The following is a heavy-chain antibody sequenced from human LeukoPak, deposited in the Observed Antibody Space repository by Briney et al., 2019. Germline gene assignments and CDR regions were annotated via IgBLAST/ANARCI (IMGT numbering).Heavy chain of an antibody. J-gene: IGHJ4*02. D-gene: IGHD6-19*01. CDR2: ISSSSSYI. V-gene: IGHV3-21*01. CDR3: ARYLYSSGWALDY. CDR1: GFTFSSYS. Sequence: PGGSLRLSCAASGFTFSSYSMNWVRQAPGKGLEWVSSISSSSSYIYYADSVKGRFTISRDNAKNSLYLQMSSLRAEDTAVYYCARYLYSSGWALDYWGQGTLVTVSS.